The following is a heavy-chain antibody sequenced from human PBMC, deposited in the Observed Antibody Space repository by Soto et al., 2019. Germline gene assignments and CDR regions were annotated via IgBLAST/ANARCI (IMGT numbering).Heavy chain of an antibody. Sequence: SETLSLTCSLSGGAIGGYYWSWIRQPPGKAMEWIGYVSYSGSTDYHPSLESRVSISIDTSKNQFSLKLISVTAADTAASYGARHGSVSDLFFFDPWGQGDQVTVSS. J-gene: IGHJ5*02. CDR2: VSYSGST. CDR1: GGAIGGYY. CDR3: ARHGSVSDLFFFDP. D-gene: IGHD3-9*01. V-gene: IGHV4-59*08.